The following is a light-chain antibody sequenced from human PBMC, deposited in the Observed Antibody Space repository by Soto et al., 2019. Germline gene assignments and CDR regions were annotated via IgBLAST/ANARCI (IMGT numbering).Light chain of an antibody. CDR3: QQYAASPIT. V-gene: IGKV3-20*01. CDR1: QSVTSGY. CDR2: GES. J-gene: IGKJ5*01. Sequence: EIVLTQSPDTLSLSPGERATLSCTASQSVTSGYSAWFQQKPGQAPRLLIYGESTRATGIPDRFSGGGSGTDFILTISRLEPEDLAVYYCQQYAASPITFGQGTRLEIK.